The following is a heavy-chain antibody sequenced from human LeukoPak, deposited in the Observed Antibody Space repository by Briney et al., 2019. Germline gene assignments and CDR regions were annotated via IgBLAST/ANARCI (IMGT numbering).Heavy chain of an antibody. D-gene: IGHD3-22*01. Sequence: SETLSLTCTVSGGSISSSSYYWGWIRQPPGKGLEWIGSIYTSGSTYYNPSLKSRVTISVDTSKNQFSLKLSSVTAADTAVYYCARDYYYDSSGYSYYFDYWGQGTLVTVSS. CDR3: ARDYYYDSSGYSYYFDY. CDR2: IYTSGST. V-gene: IGHV4-39*07. CDR1: GGSISSSSYY. J-gene: IGHJ4*02.